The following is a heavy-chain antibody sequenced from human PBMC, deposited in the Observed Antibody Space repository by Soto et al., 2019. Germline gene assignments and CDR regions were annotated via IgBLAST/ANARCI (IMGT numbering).Heavy chain of an antibody. V-gene: IGHV4-31*03. D-gene: IGHD4-17*01. CDR2: IYYGGST. Sequence: SLTCTVSGGSISSGGYYWSWIRQHPGKGLEWIGYIYYGGSTYYNPSLKSRVTISVDTSKNQFSLKLSSVTAADTAVYYCARASTVTTNYFDYWGQGTLVTVSS. CDR3: ARASTVTTNYFDY. CDR1: GGSISSGGYY. J-gene: IGHJ4*02.